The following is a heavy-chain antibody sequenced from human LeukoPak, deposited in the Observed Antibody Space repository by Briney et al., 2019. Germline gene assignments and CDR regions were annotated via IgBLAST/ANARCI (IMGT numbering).Heavy chain of an antibody. Sequence: GXXLRLSCAASGFTFSSYWTSWVRQAPGKGVEWVANIKQDGSEKYYVDSVKGRFTISRDNAKNSLYLQMNSLRAEDTAVYYCARDELVTMVRGVINYWGQGTLVTVSS. J-gene: IGHJ4*02. CDR1: GFTFSSYW. CDR3: ARDELVTMVRGVINY. V-gene: IGHV3-7*01. CDR2: IKQDGSEK. D-gene: IGHD3-10*01.